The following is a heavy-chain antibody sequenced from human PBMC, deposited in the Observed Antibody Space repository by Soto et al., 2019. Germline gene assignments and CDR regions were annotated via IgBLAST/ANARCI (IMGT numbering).Heavy chain of an antibody. V-gene: IGHV3-23*01. D-gene: IGHD3-22*01. Sequence: EVQLLESGGGLVQPGGSLRLSCAASGFTFSNYAMSWVRQAPGKGLEWVSGISGSGGSTYYADSVKGRFTISRDNSKNQLYLAKKHPGAEEKGLIFRSTRGYLDSSCYYFHYFDYRGQGTLVTVSS. CDR3: STRGYLDSSCYYFHYFDY. CDR1: GFTFSNYA. CDR2: ISGSGGST. J-gene: IGHJ4*02.